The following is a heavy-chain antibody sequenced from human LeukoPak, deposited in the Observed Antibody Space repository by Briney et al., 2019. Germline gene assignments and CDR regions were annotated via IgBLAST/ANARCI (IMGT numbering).Heavy chain of an antibody. CDR3: AKDLHGSGSYYVDY. V-gene: IGHV3-30*18. CDR2: ISYDGSNK. J-gene: IGHJ4*02. Sequence: GRSLRLSCAASGFTFRSYGVHWVRQAPGKGLEWVAVISYDGSNKYYADSVKGRFTISRDNSKNTLYLQMNSLRAEDTAVYYCAKDLHGSGSYYVDYWGQGTLVTVSS. D-gene: IGHD3-10*01. CDR1: GFTFRSYG.